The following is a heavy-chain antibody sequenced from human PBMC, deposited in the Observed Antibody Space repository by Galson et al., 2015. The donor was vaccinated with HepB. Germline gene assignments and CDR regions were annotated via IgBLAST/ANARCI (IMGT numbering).Heavy chain of an antibody. V-gene: IGHV3-9*01. Sequence: SLRLSCAAAGFTFDDYAMHWIRQAPGKGLEWVSGITWNRDSIGYADSVKGRFTISRDNAKNSLYLQMDSLRTEDTALYYCAKAAWGNGYIPYYFDYWGRGTLVTVSS. CDR2: ITWNRDSI. D-gene: IGHD5-24*01. CDR3: AKAAWGNGYIPYYFDY. J-gene: IGHJ4*02. CDR1: GFTFDDYA.